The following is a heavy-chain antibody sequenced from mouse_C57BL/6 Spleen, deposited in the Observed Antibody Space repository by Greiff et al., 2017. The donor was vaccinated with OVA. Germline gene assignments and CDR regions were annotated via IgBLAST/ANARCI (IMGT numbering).Heavy chain of an antibody. V-gene: IGHV5-4*01. Sequence: DVMLVESGGGLVKPGGSLKLSCAASGFTFSSYAMSWVRQTPEKRLEWVATISDGGSYTYYPDNVKGRFTISRDNAKNNLYLQMSHLKSEDTAMYYCARDRGNYLDYWGQGTTLTVSS. D-gene: IGHD3-3*01. CDR1: GFTFSSYA. CDR2: ISDGGSYT. CDR3: ARDRGNYLDY. J-gene: IGHJ2*01.